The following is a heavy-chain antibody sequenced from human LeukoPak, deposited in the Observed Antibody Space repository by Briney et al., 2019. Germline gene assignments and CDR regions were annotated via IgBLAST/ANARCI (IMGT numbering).Heavy chain of an antibody. J-gene: IGHJ4*02. Sequence: GGSLRLSCTASGFIFSSYGMHWVRQAPGKGLEWVAVIWYDGSNKYYTDSVKGRFTISRDNSKNTVYLQMNSLRAEDTAVYYCAKVKHWLANHDYWGQGTLVTVSS. CDR1: GFIFSSYG. D-gene: IGHD6-19*01. V-gene: IGHV3-33*03. CDR2: IWYDGSNK. CDR3: AKVKHWLANHDY.